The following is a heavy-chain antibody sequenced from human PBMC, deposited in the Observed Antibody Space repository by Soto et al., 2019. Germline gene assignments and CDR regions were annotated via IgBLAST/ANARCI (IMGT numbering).Heavy chain of an antibody. D-gene: IGHD3-22*01. CDR2: ISPNSEKT. CDR3: ARGGYYDSSGARNYHYYGMDV. J-gene: IGHJ6*02. Sequence: GASVKVSCKASGYTFANFGSSWVRQAPGEGFEWMGWISPNSEKTKIAQRLQGRVTMTTDTSTRTAYMDIRGLRSDDTAIYYCARGGYYDSSGARNYHYYGMDVWGQGTTVTVSS. V-gene: IGHV1-18*01. CDR1: GYTFANFG.